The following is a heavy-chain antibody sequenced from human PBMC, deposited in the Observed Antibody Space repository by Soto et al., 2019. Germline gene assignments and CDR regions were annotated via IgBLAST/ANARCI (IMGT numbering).Heavy chain of an antibody. J-gene: IGHJ6*02. V-gene: IGHV3-74*01. CDR2: INNDGSST. Sequence: EVQLVESGGGLVQTGGSLRLSCAASGFTFSSYWMHWVRPAPGKGLVWVSRINNDGSSTSYADSVKVRFTISRDNAKNTRYLQMNSLPAEDTAVYYCARGRSGNPYGMVVLCQGTTVTVCS. CDR3: ARGRSGNPYGMVV. D-gene: IGHD1-26*01. CDR1: GFTFSSYW.